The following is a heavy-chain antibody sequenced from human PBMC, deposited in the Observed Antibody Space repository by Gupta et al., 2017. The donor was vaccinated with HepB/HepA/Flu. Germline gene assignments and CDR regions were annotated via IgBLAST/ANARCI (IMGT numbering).Heavy chain of an antibody. CDR1: GFTVSSNY. Sequence: EVQLVESGGGLIQPGGSLRLSCAASGFTVSSNYMSWVRQAPGKGLEWVSVIYSGGSTYYADSVKGRFTISRDNSKNTRYLQMNSLRAEETAVYYCARLLAGLGIHGDWFDPGGQGTLVTVSS. CDR3: ARLLAGLGIHGDWFDP. CDR2: IYSGGST. V-gene: IGHV3-53*01. D-gene: IGHD7-27*01. J-gene: IGHJ5*02.